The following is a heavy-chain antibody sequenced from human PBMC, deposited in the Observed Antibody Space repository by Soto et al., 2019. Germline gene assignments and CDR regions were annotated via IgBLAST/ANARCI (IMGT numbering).Heavy chain of an antibody. Sequence: SGTLSLTCTVSGGSISSSSYYWGWIRQPPGKGLEWIGSIYYSGSTYYNPSLKSRVTISVDTSKNQFSLKLSSVTAADTAVYYCARWGRAYSSSESDYWGQGTLVTVSS. D-gene: IGHD6-13*01. J-gene: IGHJ4*02. V-gene: IGHV4-39*01. CDR1: GGSISSSSYY. CDR2: IYYSGST. CDR3: ARWGRAYSSSESDY.